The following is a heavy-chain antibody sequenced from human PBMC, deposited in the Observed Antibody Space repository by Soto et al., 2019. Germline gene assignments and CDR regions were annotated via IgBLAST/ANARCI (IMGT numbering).Heavy chain of an antibody. CDR3: AADRDYYDSSGYYLIYYYYYGMDV. CDR2: IVVGSGNT. CDR1: GFTFTSSA. V-gene: IGHV1-58*01. D-gene: IGHD3-22*01. Sequence: QMQLVQSGPEVKKPGTSVKVSCKASGFTFTSSAVQWMRQARGQRLEWIGWIVVGSGNTNYAQKFQERVTITRDMSTSTAYMELSSLRSEDTAVYYCAADRDYYDSSGYYLIYYYYYGMDVWGQGTTVTVSS. J-gene: IGHJ6*02.